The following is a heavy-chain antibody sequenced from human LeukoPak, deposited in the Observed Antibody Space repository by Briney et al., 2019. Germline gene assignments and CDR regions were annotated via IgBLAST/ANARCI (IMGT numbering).Heavy chain of an antibody. CDR2: IYYSGST. CDR1: GGSISSGDYY. CDR3: ARENGGGYYVDY. V-gene: IGHV4-30-4*01. J-gene: IGHJ4*02. D-gene: IGHD3-3*01. Sequence: SETLSLTCTVSGGSISSGDYYWSWIRQPPGKGLEWIGYIYYSGSTYYNPSLKSRVTISVDTSKNQFSLKLCSVTAADTAVYYCARENGGGYYVDYWGQGTLVTVSS.